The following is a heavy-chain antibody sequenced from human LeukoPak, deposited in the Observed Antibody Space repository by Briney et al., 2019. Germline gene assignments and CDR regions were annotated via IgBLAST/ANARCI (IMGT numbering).Heavy chain of an antibody. CDR2: ISSSGRTI. Sequence: PGGSLRLSCTASGFTFSEYYMSWIRQAPGKGLEWVSYISSSGRTIYYADSVKGRFTISRDNAKNSLYLQMNSLRAEDTAIYYCARAGFLITFGGVISWGQGTLVTVSS. CDR1: GFTFSEYY. V-gene: IGHV3-11*04. CDR3: ARAGFLITFGGVIS. D-gene: IGHD3-16*02. J-gene: IGHJ5*02.